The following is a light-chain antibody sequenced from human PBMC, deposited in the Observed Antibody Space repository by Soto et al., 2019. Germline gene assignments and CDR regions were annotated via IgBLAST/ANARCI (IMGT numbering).Light chain of an antibody. CDR1: SSNIGSNY. Sequence: QSVMTQPPSASGTPGQRVTISCSGSSSNIGSNYVYWYQQLPGTAPKLLIYRNNQRPSGVPDRFSGSKSGTSAYLAISGLRSEDESDYYCAAWDDSLSGYYVFVPVSKVTV. CDR2: RNN. J-gene: IGLJ1*01. V-gene: IGLV1-47*01. CDR3: AAWDDSLSGYYV.